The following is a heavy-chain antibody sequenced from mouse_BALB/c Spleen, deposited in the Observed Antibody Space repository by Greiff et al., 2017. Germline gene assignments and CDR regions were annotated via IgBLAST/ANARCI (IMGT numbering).Heavy chain of an antibody. CDR1: GFTFSSFG. CDR3: ARGGLRPWFAY. J-gene: IGHJ3*01. V-gene: IGHV5-17*02. D-gene: IGHD2-4*01. CDR2: ISSGSSTI. Sequence: EVQLVESGGGLVQPGGSRKLSCAASGFTFSSFGMHWVRQAPEKGLEWVAYISSGSSTIYYADTVKGRFTISRDNPKNTLFLQMTSLRSEDTAMYYCARGGLRPWFAYWGQGTLVTVSA.